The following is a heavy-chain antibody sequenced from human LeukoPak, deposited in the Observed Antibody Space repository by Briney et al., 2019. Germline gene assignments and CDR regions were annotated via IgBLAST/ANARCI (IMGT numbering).Heavy chain of an antibody. CDR3: AKDGLDIVVVVAATGYYYYYMDV. Sequence: GGSLRLSCAASGFTFSTYGMHWVRQAPGKGLDWVAFIWYDGNEKHYADSVKGRFTISRDNSKNTLYLQMNSLRAEDTAVYYCAKDGLDIVVVVAATGYYYYYMDVWGKGTTVTISS. J-gene: IGHJ6*03. CDR2: IWYDGNEK. CDR1: GFTFSTYG. D-gene: IGHD2-15*01. V-gene: IGHV3-30*02.